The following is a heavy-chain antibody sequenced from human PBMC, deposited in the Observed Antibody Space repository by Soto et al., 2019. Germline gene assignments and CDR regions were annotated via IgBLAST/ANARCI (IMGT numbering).Heavy chain of an antibody. V-gene: IGHV3-30*03. CDR2: ISYDGTNK. CDR1: GFTFSYYG. J-gene: IGHJ4*01. Sequence: QVQLVESGGGVVQPGRSLRLSCVASGFTFSYYGMHWVRQAPGKGLEWVAVISYDGTNKYYADSVKGRFTISRDNSKNPPYLQMNSLRAEDTAVYYCSRGGIVVVTAVLDYWGHGTLVTVSS. CDR3: SRGGIVVVTAVLDY. D-gene: IGHD2-21*02.